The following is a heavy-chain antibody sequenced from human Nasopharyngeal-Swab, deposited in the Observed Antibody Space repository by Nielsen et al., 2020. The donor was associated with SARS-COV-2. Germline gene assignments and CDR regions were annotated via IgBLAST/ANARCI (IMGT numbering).Heavy chain of an antibody. CDR2: ISYSGST. Sequence: SETLSLTCTVSGGSINPYYWSWIRQPPGKGLEWNGHISYSGSTHYDPSFRSRVTMSVDTSKNQFSLKLTSVTAADTAVYYCVRHEGGTTLDYWGQGTLVTVSS. V-gene: IGHV4-59*08. CDR3: VRHEGGTTLDY. J-gene: IGHJ4*02. CDR1: GGSINPYY. D-gene: IGHD1-7*01.